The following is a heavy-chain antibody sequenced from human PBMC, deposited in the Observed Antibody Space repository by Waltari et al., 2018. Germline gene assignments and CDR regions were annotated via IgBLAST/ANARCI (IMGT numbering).Heavy chain of an antibody. CDR3: ARAGMVRGPYKRREDAFDI. CDR2: INHSGRT. Sequence: QVQLQQWGAGLLKPSETLSLTCAVYGGSFSGYYWSWIRQPPGKGRECMWDINHSGRTNYSPAPKSLVTISVDTSKNQFSLKLSSVTAADTAVYYCARAGMVRGPYKRREDAFDIWGQGTMVTVSS. J-gene: IGHJ3*02. D-gene: IGHD3-10*01. V-gene: IGHV4-34*01. CDR1: GGSFSGYY.